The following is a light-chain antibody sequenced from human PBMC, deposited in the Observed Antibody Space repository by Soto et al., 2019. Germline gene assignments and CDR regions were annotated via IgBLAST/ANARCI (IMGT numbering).Light chain of an antibody. J-gene: IGLJ2*01. CDR1: SSNIGSNT. V-gene: IGLV1-44*01. Sequence: QSVLTQPPSASGTPGQRVTISCSGSSSNIGSNTVNWYQQLPGTAPKLLIYSNNQRPSGVPDRFSGSKSGTSGSLAISGLQSEDEAHYYCAAWDGSLSGVVFGGGTKLTVL. CDR2: SNN. CDR3: AAWDGSLSGVV.